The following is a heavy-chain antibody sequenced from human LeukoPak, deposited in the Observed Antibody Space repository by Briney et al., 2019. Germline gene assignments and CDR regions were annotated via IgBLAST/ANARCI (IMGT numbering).Heavy chain of an antibody. Sequence: SETLSLTCTVSGGPINSSSYYWGWIRQPPGKGLHWIGSIYYSGSTYYNPSLKSRVTISVDTSKNQLSLKLSSVTAADTAVYYCARGIFSGWYYFDYWGQGTLVTVSS. J-gene: IGHJ4*02. V-gene: IGHV4-39*07. CDR3: ARGIFSGWYYFDY. CDR2: IYYSGST. D-gene: IGHD6-19*01. CDR1: GGPINSSSYY.